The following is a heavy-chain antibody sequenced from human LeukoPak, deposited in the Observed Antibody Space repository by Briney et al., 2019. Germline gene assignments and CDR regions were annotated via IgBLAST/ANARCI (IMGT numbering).Heavy chain of an antibody. Sequence: GGSLRLSCATSGFTFNTFGVHWVRQAPGKGLEWVSYITGSATTTYYADSVKGRFTISRDNGKNSLYLQMNSLRAEDTAVYYCAKDLDIYYDFWSGYLDPWGQGTLVTVSS. J-gene: IGHJ5*02. CDR1: GFTFNTFG. CDR2: ITGSATTT. V-gene: IGHV3-48*01. CDR3: AKDLDIYYDFWSGYLDP. D-gene: IGHD3-3*01.